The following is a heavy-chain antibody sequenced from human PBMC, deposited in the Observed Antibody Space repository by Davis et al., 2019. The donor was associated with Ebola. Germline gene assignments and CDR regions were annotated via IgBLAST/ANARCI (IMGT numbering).Heavy chain of an antibody. D-gene: IGHD3-10*01. CDR2: ISSSSSYI. CDR3: ARDPRFEDGMDV. CDR1: GFTFSDYY. J-gene: IGHJ6*04. V-gene: IGHV3-11*06. Sequence: GGSLRLSCAASGFTFSDYYMSWIRQAPGKGLEWVSSISSSSSYIYYADSVKGRFTISRDNAKNSLYLQMNSLRAEDTAVYYCARDPRFEDGMDVWGKGTTVTVSS.